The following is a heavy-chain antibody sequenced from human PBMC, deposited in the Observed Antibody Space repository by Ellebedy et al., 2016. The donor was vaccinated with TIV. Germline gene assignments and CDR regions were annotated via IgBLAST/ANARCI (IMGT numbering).Heavy chain of an antibody. V-gene: IGHV1-46*01. CDR3: ARDSAYGYTVTTYYYYSGLDV. D-gene: IGHD4-11*01. J-gene: IGHJ6*02. CDR1: GYTFSSYY. Sequence: AASVKVSCKASGYTFSSYYIHWVRQAPGQGLEWVGLINPSDGSTTYAQNFQGRVTMARDPSTNTLYMDLSSLGSEDTAVYYCARDSAYGYTVTTYYYYSGLDVWGQGTTVTVSS. CDR2: INPSDGST.